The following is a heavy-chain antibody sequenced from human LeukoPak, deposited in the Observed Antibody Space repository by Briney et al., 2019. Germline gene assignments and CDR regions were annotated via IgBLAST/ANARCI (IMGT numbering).Heavy chain of an antibody. CDR1: GGSISSFY. CDR2: IYSSGST. Sequence: SETLSLTCTVSGGSISSFYWTWIRQPAGKGLEWIGRIYSSGSTNYNPSLKSRLTMSVDTSKNQLSLKVSSVTAADTAVYYCVMGYSGYDFNAFDIWGQGTMVTVSS. CDR3: VMGYSGYDFNAFDI. V-gene: IGHV4-4*07. J-gene: IGHJ3*02. D-gene: IGHD5-12*01.